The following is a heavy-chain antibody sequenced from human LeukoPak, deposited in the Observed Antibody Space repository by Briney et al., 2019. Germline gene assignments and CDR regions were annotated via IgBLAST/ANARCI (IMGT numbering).Heavy chain of an antibody. CDR1: GFTFSSYG. V-gene: IGHV3-30*03. CDR2: ISYDGSNK. D-gene: IGHD4-17*01. J-gene: IGHJ4*02. CDR3: ARRDGRFDY. Sequence: GGSLRLSCAASGFTFSSYGMHWVRQAPGKGLEWVAVISYDGSNKYYADSVKGRFTISRDNSKNTLYLQMNSLRAEDTAIYYCARRDGRFDYWGQGTLVTVSS.